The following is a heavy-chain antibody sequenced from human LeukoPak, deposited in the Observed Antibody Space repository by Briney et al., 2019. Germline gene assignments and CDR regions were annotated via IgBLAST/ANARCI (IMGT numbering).Heavy chain of an antibody. D-gene: IGHD2-15*01. V-gene: IGHV3-21*01. Sequence: PGGSLRLSCAASGFTFSSYSMNWVRQAPGKGLEWVSSISSSSSYIYYADSVKGRFTISRDNAKNSLYLQMNSLRAEDTAVYYCARMLGGYCSGGSCHDYFDYWGQGTLVTVSS. CDR1: GFTFSSYS. J-gene: IGHJ4*02. CDR2: ISSSSSYI. CDR3: ARMLGGYCSGGSCHDYFDY.